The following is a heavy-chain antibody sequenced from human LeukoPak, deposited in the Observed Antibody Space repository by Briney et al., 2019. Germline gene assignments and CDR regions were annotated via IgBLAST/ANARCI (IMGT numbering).Heavy chain of an antibody. V-gene: IGHV3-21*01. CDR3: ARGLLTYYYDSSGKPLDY. Sequence: GGSLRLSCAASGFTFSSNSMTWVRQAPGKGLEWVSSISSSSSYIYYADSVKGRFTISRDNAKNSLYLQMNSLRAEDTAVYYCARGLLTYYYDSSGKPLDYWGQGTLVTVSS. CDR1: GFTFSSNS. J-gene: IGHJ4*02. D-gene: IGHD3-22*01. CDR2: ISSSSSYI.